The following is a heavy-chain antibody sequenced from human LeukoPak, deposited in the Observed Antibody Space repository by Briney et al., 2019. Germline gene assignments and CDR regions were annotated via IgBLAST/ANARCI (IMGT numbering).Heavy chain of an antibody. CDR3: ARETPYSSSWTVFDY. CDR1: GFTFSNYN. D-gene: IGHD6-13*01. J-gene: IGHJ4*02. V-gene: IGHV3-48*01. CDR2: ITLSSGII. Sequence: GGSLRLSCTASGFTFSNYNMNWVRQAPGKGLEWISYITLSSGIIYYADSVKGRFTISRDNAKSSLYLQMNSLRAEDTAVYYCARETPYSSSWTVFDYWGLGTLVTVSS.